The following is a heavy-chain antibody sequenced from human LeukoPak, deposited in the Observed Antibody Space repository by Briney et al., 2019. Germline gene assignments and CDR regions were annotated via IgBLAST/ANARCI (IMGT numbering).Heavy chain of an antibody. V-gene: IGHV3-23*01. J-gene: IGHJ4*02. CDR2: IGGSGGST. D-gene: IGHD6-13*01. CDR3: AKQYGAAAAHDY. Sequence: GGSLRLSCSASGFTFDSYAMSCVRQAPGKGLEWVSGIGGSGGSTYYADSVKGRFTISRDNSKNTLYLQMNSLRVEDTAVYYCAKQYGAAAAHDYWGKGTLVTVSS. CDR1: GFTFDSYA.